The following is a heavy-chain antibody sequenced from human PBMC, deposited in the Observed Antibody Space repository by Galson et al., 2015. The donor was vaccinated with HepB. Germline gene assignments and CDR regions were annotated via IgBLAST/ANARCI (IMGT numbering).Heavy chain of an antibody. Sequence: SLGLSCVATGFTFSSHGMHWARQAPGKGLEWVAFIRYDGSNKYYVDSVKGRFTISRDNSKNTLYLQMNSLRAEDTAVYYCATLVVGGTDADYWGQGTLVTVSS. D-gene: IGHD6-19*01. J-gene: IGHJ4*02. CDR3: ATLVVGGTDADY. CDR1: GFTFSSHG. CDR2: IRYDGSNK. V-gene: IGHV3-30*02.